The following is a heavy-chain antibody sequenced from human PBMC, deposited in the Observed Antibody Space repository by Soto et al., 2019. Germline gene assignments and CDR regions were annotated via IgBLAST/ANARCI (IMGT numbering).Heavy chain of an antibody. CDR1: GGSISSYY. CDR3: ARTSPPSWFDP. CDR2: IYYSGST. J-gene: IGHJ5*02. Sequence: SETLSLTCTVSGGSISSYYCSWIRQPPGKGLEWIGYIYYSGSTNYNPSLKSRVTISVDTSKNQFSLKLSSVTAADTAVYYCARTSPPSWFDPWGQGTLVTVS. V-gene: IGHV4-59*01.